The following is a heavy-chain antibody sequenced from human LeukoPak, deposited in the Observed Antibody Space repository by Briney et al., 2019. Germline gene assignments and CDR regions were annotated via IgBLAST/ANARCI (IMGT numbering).Heavy chain of an antibody. CDR1: GFTFSNYW. CDR2: MNTDGSTT. CDR3: VKPNHGDYWFDY. J-gene: IGHJ4*02. D-gene: IGHD4-17*01. Sequence: GGSLRLSCAASGFTFSNYWLTWVRQAPGKGLVWVSRMNTDGSTTTYADSVKGRFTISRDNAKNTLYLQMNSLRAEDTAVYFCVKPNHGDYWFDYWGRGTLVTVSS. V-gene: IGHV3-74*01.